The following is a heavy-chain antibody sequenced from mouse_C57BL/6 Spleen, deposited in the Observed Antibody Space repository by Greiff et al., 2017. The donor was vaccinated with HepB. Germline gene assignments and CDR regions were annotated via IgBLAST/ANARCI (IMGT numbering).Heavy chain of an antibody. CDR3: ARSGLRYWYFDV. V-gene: IGHV1-53*01. CDR1: GYTFTSYW. Sequence: QVQLQHPGTELVKPGASVKLSCKASGYTFTSYWMHWVKQRPGQGLEWIGNINPSNGGTNYNEKFKSKATLTVDKSSSTAYMQLSSLTSEDSAVYYCARSGLRYWYFDVWGTGTTVTVSS. D-gene: IGHD3-1*01. J-gene: IGHJ1*03. CDR2: INPSNGGT.